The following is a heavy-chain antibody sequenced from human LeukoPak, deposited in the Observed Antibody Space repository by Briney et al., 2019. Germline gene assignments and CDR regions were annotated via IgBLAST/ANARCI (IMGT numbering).Heavy chain of an antibody. CDR3: ARDYVGGGSYTSKPHAFDI. CDR1: GYTFTSYD. D-gene: IGHD2-15*01. V-gene: IGHV1-8*01. J-gene: IGHJ3*02. CDR2: MNPNSGNT. Sequence: ASVKVSCKASGYTFTSYDINWVRQATGQGLEWMGWMNPNSGNTGYAQKLQGRVTMTTDASTSTAYMELRSLRSDDTAVYYCARDYVGGGSYTSKPHAFDIWGQGTMVTVSS.